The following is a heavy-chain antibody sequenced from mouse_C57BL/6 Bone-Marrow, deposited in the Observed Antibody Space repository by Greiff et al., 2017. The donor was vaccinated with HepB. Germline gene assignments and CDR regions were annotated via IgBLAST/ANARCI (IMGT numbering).Heavy chain of an antibody. CDR1: GYSITSGYY. CDR3: ARDPYYDYDDGYYFDY. J-gene: IGHJ2*01. CDR2: ISYDGSN. V-gene: IGHV3-6*01. Sequence: EVQLQESGPGLVKPSQSLSLTCSVTGYSITSGYYWNWIRQFPGNKLEWMGYISYDGSNNYNPSLKNRISITRDTSKNQFFLKLNSVTTEDTATYYCARDPYYDYDDGYYFDYWGQGTTLTVSS. D-gene: IGHD2-4*01.